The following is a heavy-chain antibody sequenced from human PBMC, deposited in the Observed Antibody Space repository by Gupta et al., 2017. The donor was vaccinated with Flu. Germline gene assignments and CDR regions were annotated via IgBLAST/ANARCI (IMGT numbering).Heavy chain of an antibody. J-gene: IGHJ4*02. CDR1: GFTFSSFA. D-gene: IGHD2-2*01. V-gene: IGHV3-23*01. Sequence: EVQLLDSGGGLVQPGGSLRHPCAASGFTFSSFAMSWVRPAPGKGLEWVSTITSNGFATFHADSVKGRFPIFRDNSKNTVSLQMSRLRAEATAVYYCARTVYPYHPDYWGQGALVTVSS. CDR2: ITSNGFAT. CDR3: ARTVYPYHPDY.